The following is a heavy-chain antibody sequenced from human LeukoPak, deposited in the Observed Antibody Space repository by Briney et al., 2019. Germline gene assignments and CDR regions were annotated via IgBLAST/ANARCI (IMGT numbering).Heavy chain of an antibody. D-gene: IGHD6-6*01. J-gene: IGHJ3*02. Sequence: HPGGSLRLSCAASRFTFSTYAMSWVRQAPGKGLEWVSGIIISGGSTYYADSVKGRFTISRDNSKNTLYLQMNTLRAEDTAVYYCAKLSSSSPLDAFDIWGQGTMVTVSS. CDR3: AKLSSSSPLDAFDI. CDR1: RFTFSTYA. CDR2: IIISGGST. V-gene: IGHV3-23*01.